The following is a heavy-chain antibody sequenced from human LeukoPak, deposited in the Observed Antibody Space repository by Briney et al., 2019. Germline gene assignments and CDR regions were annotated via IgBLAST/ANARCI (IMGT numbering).Heavy chain of an antibody. CDR1: GFTFSSYA. CDR3: ARALGYSYGYAVDY. CDR2: ITGSGDTT. D-gene: IGHD5-18*01. J-gene: IGHJ4*02. Sequence: PGGSLRLSCVASGFTFSSYAMNWVRQAPGKGLEWVSGITGSGDTTYYADSVKGRFTISGDNAKNSLYLQMNSLRAEDTAVYYCARALGYSYGYAVDYWGQGTLVTVSS. V-gene: IGHV3-23*01.